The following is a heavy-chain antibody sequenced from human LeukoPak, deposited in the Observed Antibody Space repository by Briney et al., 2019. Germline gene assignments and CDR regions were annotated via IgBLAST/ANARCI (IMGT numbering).Heavy chain of an antibody. CDR2: ISSSGSTI. V-gene: IGHV3-48*02. CDR3: ARVGSYYDLSY. Sequence: GGSLRLSCAASGLSFSSYAMNWVRQAPGKGLEWVSYISSSGSTIYYADSVKGRFTISRDNAKNSLYVQMNSLRDEDSAVYYCARVGSYYDLSYWGQGTLVTVSS. J-gene: IGHJ4*02. D-gene: IGHD1-26*01. CDR1: GLSFSSYA.